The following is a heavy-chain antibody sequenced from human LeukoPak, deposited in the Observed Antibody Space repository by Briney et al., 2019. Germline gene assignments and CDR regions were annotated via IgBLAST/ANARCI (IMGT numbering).Heavy chain of an antibody. D-gene: IGHD3-22*01. CDR3: AKVGYSSYYYDSSGYYY. CDR2: ISGSGGST. CDR1: GFTFSSYG. J-gene: IGHJ4*02. Sequence: GGSLRLSCAASGFTFSSYGMSWVRQAPGKGLEWVSAISGSGGSTYYADSVKGRFTISRDNSKNTLYLQMNSLRAEDTAVYYCAKVGYSSYYYDSSGYYYWGQGTLVTVSS. V-gene: IGHV3-23*01.